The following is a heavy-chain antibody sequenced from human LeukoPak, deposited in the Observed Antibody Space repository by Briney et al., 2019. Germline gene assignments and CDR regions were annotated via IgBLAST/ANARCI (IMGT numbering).Heavy chain of an antibody. J-gene: IGHJ3*02. CDR1: GFTFSSYG. V-gene: IGHV3-30*03. D-gene: IGHD2-2*03. Sequence: GGSLRLSCAASGFTFSSYGMHWVRQAPGKGLEWVAVISYDGSNKYYADSVKGRFTISRDNSKNTLYLQMNSLRAEDTAVYYCARVDDLDAFDMWGQGTMVTVSS. CDR3: ARVDDLDAFDM. CDR2: ISYDGSNK.